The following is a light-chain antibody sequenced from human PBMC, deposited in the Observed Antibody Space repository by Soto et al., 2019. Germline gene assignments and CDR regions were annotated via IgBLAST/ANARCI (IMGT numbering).Light chain of an antibody. CDR1: QSVSGN. J-gene: IGKJ1*01. CDR2: GAS. CDR3: QQSNNWPPA. Sequence: EIVMTQSPATLSVSPGERATLSCRASQSVSGNLAWYQQKPGQAPRLLIYGASTRATAIPARFSGSGSGTEFTLTISSLQSEDFVVYYCQQSNNWPPAFGQGTKVEIK. V-gene: IGKV3-15*01.